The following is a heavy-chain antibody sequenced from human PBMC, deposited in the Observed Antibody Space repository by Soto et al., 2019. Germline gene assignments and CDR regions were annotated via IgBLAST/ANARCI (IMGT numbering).Heavy chain of an antibody. Sequence: GGSLRLSCAASGFTFSTYGMHWVRQAPGKGLEWVALISYDGSNKYYADSVKGRFTISRDNSKNTLYLQMNSLRAEDTAVYYCAKEENDFWSGYNYLDYWGQGTLVTVSS. V-gene: IGHV3-30*18. D-gene: IGHD3-3*01. CDR2: ISYDGSNK. J-gene: IGHJ4*02. CDR1: GFTFSTYG. CDR3: AKEENDFWSGYNYLDY.